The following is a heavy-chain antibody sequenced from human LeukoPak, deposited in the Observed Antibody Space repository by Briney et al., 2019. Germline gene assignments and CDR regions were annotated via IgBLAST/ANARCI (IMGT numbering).Heavy chain of an antibody. CDR2: VYNSGST. V-gene: IGHV4-61*02. CDR3: ARQEEYSSSWPFDY. J-gene: IGHJ4*02. D-gene: IGHD6-13*01. Sequence: SETLSLTCIVSGGSISRGSYYWNWIRQPAGKGLEWMGRVYNSGSTNYNPSLKSRVTISTDMSKNQFSLKLSSVTAADTAVYHCARQEEYSSSWPFDYWGQGTLVTVSS. CDR1: GGSISRGSYY.